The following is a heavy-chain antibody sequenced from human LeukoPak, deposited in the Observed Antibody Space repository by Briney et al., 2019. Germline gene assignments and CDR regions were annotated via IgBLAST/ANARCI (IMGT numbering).Heavy chain of an antibody. V-gene: IGHV1-18*01. J-gene: IGHJ4*02. CDR1: VYTFTRYG. Sequence: ASVNVSCKASVYTFTRYGISWVRQAPGQGLEWMAWISAYNGNTNYAQKLQGRVTMTTDTSTSTVYMELRSLSSDDTAVYYCARDCDRSGYYCYWGQGTLVTVSS. CDR3: ARDCDRSGYYCY. D-gene: IGHD3-22*01. CDR2: ISAYNGNT.